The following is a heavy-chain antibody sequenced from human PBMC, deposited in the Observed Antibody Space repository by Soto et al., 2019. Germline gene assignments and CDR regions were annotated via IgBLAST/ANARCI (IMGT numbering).Heavy chain of an antibody. CDR3: ARGAGGFDY. J-gene: IGHJ4*02. D-gene: IGHD2-15*01. CDR1: VGTFSSYA. Sequence: SVKVSCKASVGTFSSYAISWVRQAPGQGLEWMGGIIPIFGTANYAQKFQGRVTITADESKNQFSLKLSSVTAADTAVYYCARGAGGFDYWGQGTLVTVSS. V-gene: IGHV1-69*13. CDR2: IIPIFGTA.